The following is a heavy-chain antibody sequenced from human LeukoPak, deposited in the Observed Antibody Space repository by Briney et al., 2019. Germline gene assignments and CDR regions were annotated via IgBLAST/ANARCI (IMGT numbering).Heavy chain of an antibody. CDR2: IYTSGST. J-gene: IGHJ4*02. CDR3: ARRELEPSYFGY. CDR1: GGSIISSYY. D-gene: IGHD1-1*01. Sequence: SETLSLTCTVSGGSIISSYYWSWIRQPAGKGLEYIGRIYTSGSTSYNPSLKSRVTMSLDTSKNQFSLKLTSVTAADTAVYYCARRELEPSYFGYWGQGTLVTVSS. V-gene: IGHV4-4*07.